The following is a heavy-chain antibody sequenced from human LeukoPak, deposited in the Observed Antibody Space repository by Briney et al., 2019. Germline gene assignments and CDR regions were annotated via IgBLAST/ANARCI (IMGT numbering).Heavy chain of an antibody. CDR2: IRSKAYGGTT. Sequence: GGSLRLSCTASGFTFGDYAMSWVRQAPGKGLEWVGFIRSKAYGGTTEYAASGKGRFTISRDDSKSIAYLQMNSLKTEDTAVYYCTRSLRYFDWLQNFDYWGQGTLVTVSS. D-gene: IGHD3-9*01. V-gene: IGHV3-49*04. J-gene: IGHJ4*02. CDR3: TRSLRYFDWLQNFDY. CDR1: GFTFGDYA.